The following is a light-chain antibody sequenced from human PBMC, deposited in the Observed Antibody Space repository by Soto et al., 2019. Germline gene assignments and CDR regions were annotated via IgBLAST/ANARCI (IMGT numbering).Light chain of an antibody. Sequence: QSALTQPASVSGSPGQSITISCTGTSSDVGGYNYVSWYQQHPGKAPTFMIYDVSNRPSGVYNRFSGSKSGNTASLTISGLQAEDDVDYSCCSYTTSNTRQIVFGTGTKVTVL. CDR3: CSYTTSNTRQIV. V-gene: IGLV2-14*01. CDR1: SSDVGGYNY. J-gene: IGLJ1*01. CDR2: DVS.